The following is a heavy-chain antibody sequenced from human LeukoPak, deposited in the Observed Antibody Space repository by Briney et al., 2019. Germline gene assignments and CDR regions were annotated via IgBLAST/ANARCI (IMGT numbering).Heavy chain of an antibody. D-gene: IGHD2-2*01. CDR2: ISGSGGST. V-gene: IGHV3-23*01. Sequence: GGSLRLSCAASGFTFDDYTMHWVRQAPGKGLEWVSAISGSGGSTYYVDSVKGRFTISRDNSKNTLYLQMNSLRAEDTAVYYCAKVGGGYCSSTSCYLDYWGQGTLVTVSS. CDR3: AKVGGGYCSSTSCYLDY. J-gene: IGHJ4*02. CDR1: GFTFDDYT.